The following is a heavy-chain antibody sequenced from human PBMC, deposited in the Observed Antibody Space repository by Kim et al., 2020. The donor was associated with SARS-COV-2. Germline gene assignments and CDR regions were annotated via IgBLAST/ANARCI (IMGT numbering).Heavy chain of an antibody. Sequence: ASVKVSCKASGYTFTSYGISWVRQAPGQGLEWMGWISAYNGNTNYAQKLQGRVTMTTDTSTSTAYMELRSLRSDDTAVYYCARVGHQLPYMDYYYYMNVWGKGTTVTVSS. CDR1: GYTFTSYG. D-gene: IGHD4-4*01. V-gene: IGHV1-18*01. CDR3: ARVGHQLPYMDYYYYMNV. J-gene: IGHJ6*03. CDR2: ISAYNGNT.